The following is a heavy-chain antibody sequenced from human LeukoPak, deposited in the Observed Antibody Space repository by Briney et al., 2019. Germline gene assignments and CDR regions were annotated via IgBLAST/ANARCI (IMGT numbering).Heavy chain of an antibody. V-gene: IGHV1-8*01. CDR3: ARGVLTYYDFWSGHQMLYGMDV. CDR1: GYTFTSYD. CDR2: MNPNSGNT. D-gene: IGHD3-3*01. Sequence: ASVKVSCKASGYTFTSYDINWVRQATGQGLEWMGWMNPNSGNTGYAQKFQGRVTMTRNTSISTAYMELSSLRSEDTAVYYCARGVLTYYDFWSGHQMLYGMDVWGQGTTVTVSS. J-gene: IGHJ6*02.